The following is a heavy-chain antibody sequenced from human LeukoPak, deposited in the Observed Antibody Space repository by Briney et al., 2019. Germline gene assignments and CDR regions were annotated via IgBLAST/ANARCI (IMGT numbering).Heavy chain of an antibody. V-gene: IGHV3-48*03. CDR2: ITSSGRII. J-gene: IGHJ4*02. CDR3: ARDERYYYDSSGPDY. Sequence: PGGSLRLSCAASGLTFSSYEMNWVRQAPGKGLEWVAYITSSGRIIYYADSVKGRFTISRDNTKNSLYLQMNSLRAEDTAVYYCARDERYYYDSSGPDYWGQGTLVTVSS. CDR1: GLTFSSYE. D-gene: IGHD3-22*01.